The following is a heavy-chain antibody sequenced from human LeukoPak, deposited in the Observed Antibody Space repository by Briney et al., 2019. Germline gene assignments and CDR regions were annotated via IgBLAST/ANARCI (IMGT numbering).Heavy chain of an antibody. Sequence: SETLSLTCTVSGYSISSGYYLGWIRQPPGKGLEWIGSIYHSGSTYYNPSLKSRVTISVDTSKNQFSLKLSSVTAADTAVYYCARDPVVATGGAYWGQGTLVTVSS. V-gene: IGHV4-38-2*02. CDR1: GYSISSGYY. D-gene: IGHD5-12*01. CDR3: ARDPVVATGGAY. CDR2: IYHSGST. J-gene: IGHJ4*02.